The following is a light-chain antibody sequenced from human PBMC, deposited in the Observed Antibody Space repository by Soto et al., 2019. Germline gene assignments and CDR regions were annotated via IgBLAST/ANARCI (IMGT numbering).Light chain of an antibody. V-gene: IGKV1-13*02. J-gene: IGKJ5*01. Sequence: AIHLTQSPSSLSASVGDRVTITCRASQGVSSALAWYQHKPGRPPRVLIYDASSLQSGVPSRFSGSESGTDCTLTISSLQPEDSATYYCQQLNSYPFTFGQGTRL. CDR3: QQLNSYPFT. CDR1: QGVSSA. CDR2: DAS.